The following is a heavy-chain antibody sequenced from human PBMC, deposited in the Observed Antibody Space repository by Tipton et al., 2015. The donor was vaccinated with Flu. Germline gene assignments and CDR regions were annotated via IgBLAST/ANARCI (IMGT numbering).Heavy chain of an antibody. J-gene: IGHJ4*02. D-gene: IGHD6-13*01. CDR1: VGSISSYN. Sequence: TLSLTCTVSVGSISSYNWNWIRQPAGKGLEWIGRIYSGGSTNYNPSLKRRVTMSIDSSKNQLSLKMTSVTAADTAVYYCARGRGAAAGNFDYWGQGTLVTVSS. V-gene: IGHV4-4*07. CDR3: ARGRGAAAGNFDY. CDR2: IYSGGST.